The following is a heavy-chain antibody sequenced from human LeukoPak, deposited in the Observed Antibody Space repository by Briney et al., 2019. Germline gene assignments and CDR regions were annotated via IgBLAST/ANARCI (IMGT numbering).Heavy chain of an antibody. V-gene: IGHV3-7*04. D-gene: IGHD3-16*01. CDR3: ARDWGDESRGQFDAFDI. CDR1: GFTVSSDF. Sequence: GGSLRLSCAASGFTVSSDFMSWVRQAPGKGLEWVANVKQDGSRKYYVDSVKGRFTISRDNARNSLYQEMNSLRVEDTAVYYCARDWGDESRGQFDAFDIWGQGTRVTVSS. J-gene: IGHJ3*02. CDR2: VKQDGSRK.